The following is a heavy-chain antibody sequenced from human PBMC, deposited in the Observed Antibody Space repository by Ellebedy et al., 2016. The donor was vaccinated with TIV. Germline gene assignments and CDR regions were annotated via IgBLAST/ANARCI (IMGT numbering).Heavy chain of an antibody. D-gene: IGHD4-17*01. CDR2: INQGGSER. CDR1: GFSFRSYW. CDR3: ATDGSYGDDLSPAHAFEI. Sequence: GGSLRLSCVSSGFSFRSYWMTWVRQAPGKGLEWVANINQGGSERHYVDSVKGRFTISRDNAKNSLYLEMNSLRAEDTAVYYCATDGSYGDDLSPAHAFEIWGQGTVVAVSS. V-gene: IGHV3-7*01. J-gene: IGHJ3*02.